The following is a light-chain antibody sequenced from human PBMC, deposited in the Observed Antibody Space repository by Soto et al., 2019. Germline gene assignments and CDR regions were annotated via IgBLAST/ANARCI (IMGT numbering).Light chain of an antibody. CDR3: SSYMTSDTLYV. J-gene: IGLJ1*01. Sequence: QSALTQPASVSGSPGQSSTISFTEAGSNVDGYNFVSWYQHHPGKAPKLIIYEVKNRPSGVSNRFSGSKSGNTASLTISGLQAEDEADYYCSSYMTSDTLYVFGTGTKVTVL. CDR1: GSNVDGYNF. V-gene: IGLV2-14*01. CDR2: EVK.